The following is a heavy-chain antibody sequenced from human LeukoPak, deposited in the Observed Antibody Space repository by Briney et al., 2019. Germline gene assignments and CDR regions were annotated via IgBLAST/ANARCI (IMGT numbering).Heavy chain of an antibody. Sequence: GGSLRLSCAASGFTFSDYYMSWIRQAPGKGLEWVSYISSSSSYTNYADSVKGRFTISRDNAKNSLYLQMNSLRAEDTAVYYCARDLREFDSSGYYLDHWGQGTLVTVSS. J-gene: IGHJ4*02. D-gene: IGHD3-22*01. CDR1: GFTFSDYY. CDR2: ISSSSSYT. CDR3: ARDLREFDSSGYYLDH. V-gene: IGHV3-11*06.